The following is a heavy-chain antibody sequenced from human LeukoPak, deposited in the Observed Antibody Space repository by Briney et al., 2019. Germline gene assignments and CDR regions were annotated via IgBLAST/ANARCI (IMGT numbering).Heavy chain of an antibody. CDR1: GGSISSGNYH. J-gene: IGHJ6*03. D-gene: IGHD2-2*01. V-gene: IGHV4-61*02. Sequence: SETLSLTCTVSGGSISSGNYHWSWIRQPAGKGLEWIGRIYTRGSTNYNPSLKSRVTISVDTSKNQFSLKLSSVTAADTAVYYCARGAVGYCSSTSCYAYRYYYMDVWGKGTTVTVSS. CDR2: IYTRGST. CDR3: ARGAVGYCSSTSCYAYRYYYMDV.